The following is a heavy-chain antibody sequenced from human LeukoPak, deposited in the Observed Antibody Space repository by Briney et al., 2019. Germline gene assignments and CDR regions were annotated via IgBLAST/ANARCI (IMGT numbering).Heavy chain of an antibody. CDR2: ISGSGGGT. V-gene: IGHV3-23*01. CDR3: AKGWQAFDY. CDR1: GFTFSSYA. Sequence: GGSLRLSCAASGFTFSSYAMNWVRQAPGKGLEWVSAISGSGGGTFYADSVKGRFTISRDNSKNTLYLQMNSLRAEDTAVYYCAKGWQAFDYWGQGTLVTVSS. D-gene: IGHD2-15*01. J-gene: IGHJ4*02.